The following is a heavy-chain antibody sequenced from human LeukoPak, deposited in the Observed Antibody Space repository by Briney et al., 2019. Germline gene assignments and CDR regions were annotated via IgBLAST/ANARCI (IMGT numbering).Heavy chain of an antibody. CDR1: GFTFSSYS. V-gene: IGHV3-21*01. CDR2: ISSSSSYI. J-gene: IGHJ6*03. D-gene: IGHD2-2*01. CDR3: ARIGYCSSTSCYGYYYYYYYMDV. Sequence: PGGSLRLSCAASGFTFSSYSMNWVRQAPGKGLEWVSSISSSSSYIYYAGSVKGRFTISRDNAKNSLYLQMNSLRAEDTAVYYCARIGYCSSTSCYGYYYYYYYMDVWGKGTTVTVSS.